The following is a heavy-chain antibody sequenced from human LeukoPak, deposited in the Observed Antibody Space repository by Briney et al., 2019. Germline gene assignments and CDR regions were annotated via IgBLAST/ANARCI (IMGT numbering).Heavy chain of an antibody. V-gene: IGHV1-2*02. CDR3: TSDIAVVPTATQGLY. CDR1: GYTFTDYY. D-gene: IGHD2-2*01. CDR2: INPKSGGT. J-gene: IGHJ4*02. Sequence: GASVKVSCKASGYTFTDYYMHWVRQAPGQGLEWMGWINPKSGGTDYAQKFQGRVTMTRDTPINTAYMELSGLRSDDTAVYYCTSDIAVVPTATQGLYWGQGTLVAVSS.